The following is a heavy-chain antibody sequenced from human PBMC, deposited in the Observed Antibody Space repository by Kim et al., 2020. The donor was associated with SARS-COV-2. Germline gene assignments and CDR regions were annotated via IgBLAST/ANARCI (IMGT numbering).Heavy chain of an antibody. CDR3: ARATNIWYYYDSSGYY. D-gene: IGHD3-22*01. CDR2: INHSGST. V-gene: IGHV4-34*01. Sequence: SETLSLTCAVYGGSFSGYYWSWNRQPPGKGLEWIGEINHSGSTNYNPSLKSRVTISVDTSKNQFSLKLSSVTAADTAVYYCARATNIWYYYDSSGYYWG. J-gene: IGHJ4*01. CDR1: GGSFSGYY.